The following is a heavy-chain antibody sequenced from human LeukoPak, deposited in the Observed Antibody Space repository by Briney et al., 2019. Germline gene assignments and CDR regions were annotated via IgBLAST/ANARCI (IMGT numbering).Heavy chain of an antibody. CDR1: GFAFSSYD. CDR3: ARVAGWHWFDP. CDR2: IRPSDDNT. J-gene: IGHJ5*02. D-gene: IGHD6-19*01. Sequence: GGSLRLSCAASGFAFSSYDMTWVRQAPGRGLEWVSSIRPSDDNTYYGDSVKGRFTISRDNSKNTVYLQMNNMRVDDTAVYYCARVAGWHWFDPWGQGTLVTVSS. V-gene: IGHV3-23*01.